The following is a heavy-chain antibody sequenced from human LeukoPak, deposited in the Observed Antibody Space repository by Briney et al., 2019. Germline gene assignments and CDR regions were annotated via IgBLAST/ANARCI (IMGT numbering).Heavy chain of an antibody. CDR1: GFTFSSYV. CDR3: AKGSRDGYNYYFDH. Sequence: PGGSLRLSCAASGFTFSSYVMSWVRQAPGKGLEWVSTISGSGGSTYYADSVKGQFTISRDISKNTLYLQMNSLRAEDTAIYYCAKGSRDGYNYYFDHWGQGTLVTVSS. V-gene: IGHV3-23*01. CDR2: ISGSGGST. J-gene: IGHJ4*02. D-gene: IGHD5-12*01.